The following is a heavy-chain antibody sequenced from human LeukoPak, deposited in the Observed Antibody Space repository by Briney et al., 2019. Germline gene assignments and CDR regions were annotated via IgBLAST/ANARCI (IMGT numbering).Heavy chain of an antibody. CDR3: ARGEQWLVSAYFQH. D-gene: IGHD6-19*01. V-gene: IGHV4-34*01. CDR2: INHSGST. CDR1: GGSFSGYY. J-gene: IGHJ1*01. Sequence: SETLSLTCAVYGGSFSGYYWSWIRQPPGKGLEWIGEINHSGSTNYNPSLKSRVTISVDTSKNQFSLKLSSVTAADTAVYYRARGEQWLVSAYFQHWGQGTLVIVSS.